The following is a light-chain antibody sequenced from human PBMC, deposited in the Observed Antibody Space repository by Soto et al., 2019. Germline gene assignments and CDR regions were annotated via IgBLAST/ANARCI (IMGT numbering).Light chain of an antibody. J-gene: IGLJ1*01. CDR2: EVT. CDR1: RSDVGAYNY. CDR3: SSFTSRVTFV. V-gene: IGLV2-14*01. Sequence: QSALTQPASVSGSPGQSIAISCTGTRSDVGAYNYVSCYQQHPGKAPKLMISEVTNRPSGVSDRFSGSKSGNTASLTISGLQAEDEADYYCSSFTSRVTFVFGTGTKVTVL.